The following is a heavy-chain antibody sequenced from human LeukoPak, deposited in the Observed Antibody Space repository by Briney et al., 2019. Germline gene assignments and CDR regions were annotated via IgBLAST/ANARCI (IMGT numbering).Heavy chain of an antibody. CDR1: EFTFSTYS. V-gene: IGHV3-21*01. CDR3: ARDPTDYYDSSGYDY. D-gene: IGHD3-22*01. Sequence: GGSLRLSCAASEFTFSTYSMNWVRQAPGKGLEWVSSISSGSTYIYYADSVKGRFTISRDNAKNSLYLQMNSLRAEDTAVYYCARDPTDYYDSSGYDYWGQGTLVTVSS. CDR2: ISSGSTYI. J-gene: IGHJ4*02.